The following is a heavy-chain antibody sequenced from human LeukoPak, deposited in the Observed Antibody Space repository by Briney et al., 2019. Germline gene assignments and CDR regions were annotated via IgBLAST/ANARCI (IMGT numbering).Heavy chain of an antibody. Sequence: PSQTLSLTCTVSGGSISSGGYYWSWIRQHPGKGLEWIGYIYYSGSTYYNPSLKSRVTISVDTSKNQFSLKLSSVTAADTAVYYCARVAMEPTTFDPWGQGTLVTVSS. CDR1: GGSISSGGYY. CDR3: ARVAMEPTTFDP. J-gene: IGHJ5*02. CDR2: IYYSGST. D-gene: IGHD5-18*01. V-gene: IGHV4-31*03.